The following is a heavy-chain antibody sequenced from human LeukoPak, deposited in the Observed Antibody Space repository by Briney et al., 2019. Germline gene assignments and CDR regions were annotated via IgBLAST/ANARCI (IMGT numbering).Heavy chain of an antibody. CDR3: ARSLWFGGSEVYYYYYGMDV. D-gene: IGHD3-10*01. CDR1: GYTFTSYA. Sequence: GASVKVSCKASGYTFTSYAMHWVRQAPGQRLEWMGWINAGNGNTKYSQKFQGRVTITRDTSASTAYMELSSLRSEDTAVYYCARSLWFGGSEVYYYYYGMDVWGQGTTVTVSS. V-gene: IGHV1-3*01. CDR2: INAGNGNT. J-gene: IGHJ6*02.